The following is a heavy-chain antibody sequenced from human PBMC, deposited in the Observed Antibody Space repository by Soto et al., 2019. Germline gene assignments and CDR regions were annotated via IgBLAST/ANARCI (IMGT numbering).Heavy chain of an antibody. J-gene: IGHJ3*02. CDR3: ATVALYYYDRSGSKDAFEI. CDR2: FDPEDGET. D-gene: IGHD3-22*01. CDR1: GYTLTELS. V-gene: IGHV1-24*01. Sequence: QVQLVQSGAEVKKPGASVKVSCKVSGYTLTELSMHWVRQAPGKGLEWMGGFDPEDGETIYAQKFQGRVTMTEDTSTDTAHMELSSLRSEDTAVYYCATVALYYYDRSGSKDAFEIWGLGTMVTVSS.